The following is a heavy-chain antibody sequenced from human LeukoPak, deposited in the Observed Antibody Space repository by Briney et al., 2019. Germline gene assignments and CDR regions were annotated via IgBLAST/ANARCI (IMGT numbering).Heavy chain of an antibody. D-gene: IGHD3-10*01. CDR1: GFTFSSYW. Sequence: PGGSLRLSCAASGFTFSSYWMSWVRQAAGKGLEWVANIKQDGSEKYYVDSVKDRFTISRDNAKNSLYLQMNSLRAEDTAVYYCGRVGAYYGSGSYSDYWGQGTLVTVSS. CDR2: IKQDGSEK. CDR3: GRVGAYYGSGSYSDY. J-gene: IGHJ4*02. V-gene: IGHV3-7*01.